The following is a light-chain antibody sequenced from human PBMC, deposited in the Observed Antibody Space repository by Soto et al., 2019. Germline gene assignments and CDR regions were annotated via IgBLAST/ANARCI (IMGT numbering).Light chain of an antibody. J-gene: IGLJ2*01. Sequence: QSVLTQPASVSGSPGQSITISCTGTSSDVGAYNYVSWYQQLPGKAPKLMIYEVSNRPSGVSNRFSGSKSGNTASLTISGLQAEDEADYYCCSYTTSTTVVFGGGTKVTVL. CDR2: EVS. V-gene: IGLV2-14*01. CDR3: CSYTTSTTVV. CDR1: SSDVGAYNY.